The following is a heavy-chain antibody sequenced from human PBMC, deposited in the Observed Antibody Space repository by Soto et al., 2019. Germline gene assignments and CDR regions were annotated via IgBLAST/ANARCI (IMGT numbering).Heavy chain of an antibody. Sequence: EVRLLESGGGLVKPGGSLRLSCATSGLTFSNYAMSWVRQAPGGGLEWVSSMSGSSSTTSYADSVRGRFTISRDRSKNTLYLQMSSLRAEDTALYYCAKNQERELPRVIDFWGQGTLVTVSS. D-gene: IGHD1-7*01. CDR2: MSGSSSTT. CDR1: GLTFSNYA. J-gene: IGHJ4*02. V-gene: IGHV3-23*01. CDR3: AKNQERELPRVIDF.